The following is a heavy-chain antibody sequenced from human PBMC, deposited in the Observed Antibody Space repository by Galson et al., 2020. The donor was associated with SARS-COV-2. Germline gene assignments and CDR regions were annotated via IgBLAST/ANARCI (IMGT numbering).Heavy chain of an antibody. Sequence: SETLSLTCAVYGGSFSGYYWSWIRQPPGKGLEWIGEINHSGSTNYNPSLKSRVTISVDTSKNQFSLKLSSVTAADTAVYYCARGHPDSSGYYYGDYWGQGTLVTVSS. CDR1: GGSFSGYY. J-gene: IGHJ4*02. CDR2: INHSGST. D-gene: IGHD3-22*01. CDR3: ARGHPDSSGYYYGDY. V-gene: IGHV4-34*01.